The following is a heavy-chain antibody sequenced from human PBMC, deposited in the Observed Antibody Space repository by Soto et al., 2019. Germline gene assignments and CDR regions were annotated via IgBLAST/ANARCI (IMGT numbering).Heavy chain of an antibody. CDR1: GFTFSSYG. CDR2: IWYDGSNK. J-gene: IGHJ4*02. Sequence: GGSLSLSCAASGFTFSSYGMHWVRQAPGKGLEWVAVIWYDGSNKYYADSVKGRFSIYRDNSKNTLYLQMNSLRDEDTAVYYCERGRGLKRRSFDYWGQGNLVTVSS. V-gene: IGHV3-33*01. CDR3: ERGRGLKRRSFDY. D-gene: IGHD1-1*01.